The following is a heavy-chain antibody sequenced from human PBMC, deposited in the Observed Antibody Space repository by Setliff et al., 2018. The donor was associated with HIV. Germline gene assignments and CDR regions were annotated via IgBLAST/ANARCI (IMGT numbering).Heavy chain of an antibody. V-gene: IGHV1-18*01. Sequence: ASVKVSCKASGYTFSTYGISWVRQAPGQGLEWMGRISAYNGNTNYAQKLQGRVTMTTDTSTSTAYKELRSLRFDDTAVYYCARGRRVVPAAESNWFEPWGQGTLVTVSS. CDR3: ARGRRVVPAAESNWFEP. CDR2: ISAYNGNT. D-gene: IGHD2-2*01. CDR1: GYTFSTYG. J-gene: IGHJ5*02.